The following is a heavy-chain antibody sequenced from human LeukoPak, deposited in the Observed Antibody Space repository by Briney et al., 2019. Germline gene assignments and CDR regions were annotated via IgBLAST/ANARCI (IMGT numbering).Heavy chain of an antibody. CDR2: IYYSGST. J-gene: IGHJ2*01. D-gene: IGHD3-22*01. CDR1: GVSISSSSYY. Sequence: SETLSLTCTVSGVSISSSSYYWGWVRQPPGKGLEWIGTIYYSGSTYYNPSLKSRLTMSVDTSKNQFSLKLSSVTVADTAIYYCARQTYYYDSSGHPYWYFDLWGRGTLVTVS. CDR3: ARQTYYYDSSGHPYWYFDL. V-gene: IGHV4-39*01.